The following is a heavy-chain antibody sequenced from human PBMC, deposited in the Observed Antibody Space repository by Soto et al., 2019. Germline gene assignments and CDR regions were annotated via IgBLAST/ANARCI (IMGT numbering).Heavy chain of an antibody. D-gene: IGHD3-10*01. Sequence: SETLSLTCTVSDGSTNNYHWAWIRQSPGKGLEWIGYIYYSGSTYYNPSLKSRVTISVDTSKNQFSLKLSSVTAADTAVYYCARDRGVTMVRGVPVEIAAAGTGFDYWGQGTLVTVSS. CDR2: IYYSGST. V-gene: IGHV4-59*12. CDR3: ARDRGVTMVRGVPVEIAAAGTGFDY. J-gene: IGHJ4*02. CDR1: DGSTNNYH.